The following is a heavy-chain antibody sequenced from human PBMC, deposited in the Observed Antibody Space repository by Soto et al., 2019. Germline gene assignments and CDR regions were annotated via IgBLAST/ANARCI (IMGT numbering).Heavy chain of an antibody. CDR1: GFTFSNAW. V-gene: IGHV3-15*01. CDR3: TTSLNIVVVPAALNY. D-gene: IGHD2-2*01. Sequence: PGGFLRLSCAASGFTFSNAWRSWVRQAPGKGLEWVGRIKSKTDGGTTDYAAPVKGRFTISRDDSKNTLYLQMNSLKTEDTAVYYCTTSLNIVVVPAALNYWGRGTLVTVSS. J-gene: IGHJ4*02. CDR2: IKSKTDGGTT.